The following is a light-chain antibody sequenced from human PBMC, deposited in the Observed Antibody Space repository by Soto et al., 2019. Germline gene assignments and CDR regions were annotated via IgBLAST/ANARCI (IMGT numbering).Light chain of an antibody. CDR3: QQRSNWPIT. V-gene: IGKV3-11*01. J-gene: IGKJ5*01. CDR1: QSVSSY. Sequence: EIVLTQSPATLSLSRWEIATLSCRASQSVSSYLAWYQQKPGQAPRLLIYDASNRATGIPARFSGSGSGTDFTLTISSLEPEDFAVYYCQQRSNWPITFGQGTRLEIK. CDR2: DAS.